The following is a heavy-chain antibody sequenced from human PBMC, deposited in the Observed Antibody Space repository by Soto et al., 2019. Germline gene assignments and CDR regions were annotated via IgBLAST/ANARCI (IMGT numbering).Heavy chain of an antibody. J-gene: IGHJ5*02. CDR2: IIPIFGTA. CDR1: GGTFSSYA. Sequence: SVKVSCKASGGTFSSYAISWVRQAPGQGLEWMGGIIPIFGTANYAQKFQGRVTITADESTSTAYMELSSLRSEDTAVYYCARGAGTPYDFWSGYYAPYNWFDPWGQGTLVTVAS. V-gene: IGHV1-69*13. CDR3: ARGAGTPYDFWSGYYAPYNWFDP. D-gene: IGHD3-3*01.